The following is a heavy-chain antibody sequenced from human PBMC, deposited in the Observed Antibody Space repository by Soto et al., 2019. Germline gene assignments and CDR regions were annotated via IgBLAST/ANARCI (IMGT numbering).Heavy chain of an antibody. CDR1: GFSFLNYW. Sequence: GGSLRLSCAASGFSFLNYWMSWVRQAPGKGLEWVANIKQDGSDKTYVDSVKGRFTISRDNAKNQAVLTMTNMDPVDTATYYCAHSPVLRYFDWPMDYWGQGTLVTVSS. CDR2: IKQDGSDK. J-gene: IGHJ4*02. D-gene: IGHD3-9*01. CDR3: AHSPVLRYFDWPMDY. V-gene: IGHV3-7*03.